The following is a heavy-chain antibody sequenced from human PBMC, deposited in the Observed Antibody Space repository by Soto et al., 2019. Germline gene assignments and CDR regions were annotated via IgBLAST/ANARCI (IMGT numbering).Heavy chain of an antibody. Sequence: QVQLVQSGAEVKKPGSSVKVSCKASGGTFSSYAISWVRQAPGQGLEWMGGIIPIFGTANYAQKFQGRVTITADKYTSTAYMELSSLRSEDKAVYYCARECSSTSCYGAFDLLGQGTMVTGSS. J-gene: IGHJ3*01. V-gene: IGHV1-69*06. CDR1: GGTFSSYA. CDR2: IIPIFGTA. D-gene: IGHD2-2*01. CDR3: ARECSSTSCYGAFDL.